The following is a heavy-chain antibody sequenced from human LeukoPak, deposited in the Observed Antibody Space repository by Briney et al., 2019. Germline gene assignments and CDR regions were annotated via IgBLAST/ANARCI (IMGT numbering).Heavy chain of an antibody. V-gene: IGHV4-59*01. CDR1: GGSFSGYY. Sequence: SETLSLTCAVYGGSFSGYYWSWIRQPPGKGLEWIGYIYYSGSTNYNPSLKSRVTISVDTSKNQFSLKLSSVTAADTAVYYCARVGYSSSGNYYNDRGAFDYWGQGTLVTVSS. CDR2: IYYSGST. CDR3: ARVGYSSSGNYYNDRGAFDY. J-gene: IGHJ4*02. D-gene: IGHD3-10*01.